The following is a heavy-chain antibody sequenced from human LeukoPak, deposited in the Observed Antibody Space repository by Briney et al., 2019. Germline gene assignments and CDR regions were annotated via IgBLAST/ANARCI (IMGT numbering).Heavy chain of an antibody. CDR3: ARSDYYDSSGPRAGDY. Sequence: GGSLRLSCAASGFTFSNYAMNWVRQAPGKGLEWVSSISRSNVSIYYANSVKGRFTISRDNARNSLYLQMNGLRADDTAVYYCARSDYYDSSGPRAGDYWGQGTLVTVSS. CDR2: ISRSNVSI. V-gene: IGHV3-21*01. J-gene: IGHJ4*02. D-gene: IGHD3-22*01. CDR1: GFTFSNYA.